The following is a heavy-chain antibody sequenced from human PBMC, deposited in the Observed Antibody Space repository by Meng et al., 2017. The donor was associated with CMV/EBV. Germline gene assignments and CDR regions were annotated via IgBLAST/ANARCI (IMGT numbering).Heavy chain of an antibody. J-gene: IGHJ4*02. CDR1: GFIFDDYS. D-gene: IGHD3-22*01. V-gene: IGHV3-9*01. Sequence: GGSLRLSCAVSGFIFDDYSMHWVRQAPGKGPEWLLSLNWNSNHIGQAESVKGRFAISRDNAKNSLYLQMSSLRVEDTAVYYCVKDGFSYQSSGGTFESWGQGTRVTVSS. CDR3: VKDGFSYQSSGGTFES. CDR2: LNWNSNHI.